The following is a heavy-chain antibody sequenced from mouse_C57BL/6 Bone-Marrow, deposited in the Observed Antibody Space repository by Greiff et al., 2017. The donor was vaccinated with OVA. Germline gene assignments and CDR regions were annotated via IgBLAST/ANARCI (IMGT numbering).Heavy chain of an antibody. CDR1: GYTFTSYG. D-gene: IGHD2-4*01. J-gene: IGHJ3*01. Sequence: VQLQQSGAELARPGASVKLSCKASGYTFTSYGISWVKQRTGQGLEWIGEIYPRSGNTYYNEKFKGKATLTADKSSSTAYMELRSLTSEDSAVYFCERERGIYYDYDVAYWGQGTLVTVSA. CDR3: ERERGIYYDYDVAY. CDR2: IYPRSGNT. V-gene: IGHV1-81*01.